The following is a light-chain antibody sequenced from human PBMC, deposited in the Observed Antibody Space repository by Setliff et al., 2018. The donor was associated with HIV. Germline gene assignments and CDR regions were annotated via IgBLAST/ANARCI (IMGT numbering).Light chain of an antibody. CDR3: ATWDDSLNCPV. CDR1: RSNVGSSS. Sequence: QSVLTQPPSASAFAGQKVTISCSGGRSNVGSSSINVVGGSISIYWYQHLPGMAPKLLIYNSAQRPSGVPDRFSGSKSGTSASLAISGLHFDDEGDYYCATWDDSLNCPVFGGGTKVTVL. CDR2: NSA. J-gene: IGLJ3*02. V-gene: IGLV1-44*01.